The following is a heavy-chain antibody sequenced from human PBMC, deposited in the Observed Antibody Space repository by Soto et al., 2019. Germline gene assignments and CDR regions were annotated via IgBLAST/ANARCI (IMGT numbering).Heavy chain of an antibody. D-gene: IGHD6-13*01. Sequence: GSLRLSCAASGFTLSSYSMNWVRQAPGKGLEWVSSISSSSSYIYYADSVKGRFTISRDNAKNSLYLQMNSLRAEDTAVYYCARSISSSWYVTSYYFDYWGQGTLVTVSS. V-gene: IGHV3-21*01. CDR3: ARSISSSWYVTSYYFDY. J-gene: IGHJ4*02. CDR1: GFTLSSYS. CDR2: ISSSSSYI.